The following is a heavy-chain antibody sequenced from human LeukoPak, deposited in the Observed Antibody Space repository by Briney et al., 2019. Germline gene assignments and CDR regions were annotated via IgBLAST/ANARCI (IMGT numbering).Heavy chain of an antibody. CDR3: ALCAYSYPRFDY. CDR2: ISGSGGST. V-gene: IGHV3-23*01. D-gene: IGHD1-26*01. Sequence: GGSLRLSCAASGFTFSSHAMSWVRQAPGKGLEWVSGISGSGGSTHYTDSVKGRFTISRDNSKNTLYLQMNGLRAEDTAVYYCALCAYSYPRFDYWGQGTPVTVSS. J-gene: IGHJ4*02. CDR1: GFTFSSHA.